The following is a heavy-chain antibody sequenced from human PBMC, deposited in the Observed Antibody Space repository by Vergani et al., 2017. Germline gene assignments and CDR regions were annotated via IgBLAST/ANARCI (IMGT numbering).Heavy chain of an antibody. V-gene: IGHV3-30*02. Sequence: QVQLVEPGGGVVQPGESLRLSCAASGFPFSTYGMHWVRQGPGKGLEWVTFIQKDGLGNSYADSVRGRFTISRDISKNTLYLKMNSLSAEDTPLYHCVKDHPVYDEWGRRTLVSDS. D-gene: IGHD5/OR15-5a*01. CDR3: VKDHPVYDE. CDR2: IQKDGLGN. CDR1: GFPFSTYG. J-gene: IGHJ4*02.